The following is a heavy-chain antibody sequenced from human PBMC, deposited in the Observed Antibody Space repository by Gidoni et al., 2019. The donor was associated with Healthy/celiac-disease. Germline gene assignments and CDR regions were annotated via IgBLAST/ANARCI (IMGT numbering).Heavy chain of an antibody. J-gene: IGHJ3*02. D-gene: IGHD6-13*01. CDR2: IKQDGSEK. V-gene: IGHV3-7*03. Sequence: EVQLVESGGGLVQPGGSLRLSCAASGCTFSSYWMSWVRQAPGKGLGWVANIKQDGSEKYYVDSVKGRFTISRDNAKNSLYLQMNSLRAEDTAVYYCARVPRIWQQLVLRGAFDIWGQGTMVTVSS. CDR3: ARVPRIWQQLVLRGAFDI. CDR1: GCTFSSYW.